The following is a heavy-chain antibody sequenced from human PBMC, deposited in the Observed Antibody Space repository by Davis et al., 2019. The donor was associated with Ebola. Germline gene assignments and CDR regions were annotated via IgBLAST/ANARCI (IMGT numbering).Heavy chain of an antibody. D-gene: IGHD2-15*01. Sequence: GGSLRLSCAASGFTFSSNSMNWVRQAPGKGLEWVSFISSSSNYIYYADSVKGRFTVSRDNAKNSLFLQINSLGAEDTAVYYCARERVTCGGGSCYYSGLDVWGQGTTVTVSS. V-gene: IGHV3-21*04. J-gene: IGHJ6*02. CDR1: GFTFSSNS. CDR2: ISSSSNYI. CDR3: ARERVTCGGGSCYYSGLDV.